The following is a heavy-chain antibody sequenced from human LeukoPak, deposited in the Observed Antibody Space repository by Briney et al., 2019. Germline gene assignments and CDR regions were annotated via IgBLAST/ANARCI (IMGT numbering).Heavy chain of an antibody. D-gene: IGHD1-14*01. CDR2: ISRYSGDI. J-gene: IGHJ4*02. CDR1: TFSFSIHT. CDR3: AREFNSRNRFDQ. Sequence: GGSLRLSCADSTFSFSIHTINWVRQAPGEGLEWISSISRYSGDIYYADSVKGRFSISREYLQMNYLRAEDTAVYYCAREFNSRNRFDQWGRGTLVTVSS. V-gene: IGHV3-21*01.